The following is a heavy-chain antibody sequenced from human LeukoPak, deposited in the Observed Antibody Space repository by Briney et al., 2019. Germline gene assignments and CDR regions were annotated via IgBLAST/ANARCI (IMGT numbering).Heavy chain of an antibody. V-gene: IGHV3-30-3*01. CDR2: ISYDGSNK. CDR3: ARVPFGEYAFYI. J-gene: IGHJ3*02. Sequence: GRSLRLSCAASGFTFSSYAMHWVRQAPGKGLEWVSVISYDGSNKYYADSVKGRFTISRDNSKNTLYLQMNSLRAEDTAVYYCARVPFGEYAFYIWGQGTMVTVSS. D-gene: IGHD3-10*01. CDR1: GFTFSSYA.